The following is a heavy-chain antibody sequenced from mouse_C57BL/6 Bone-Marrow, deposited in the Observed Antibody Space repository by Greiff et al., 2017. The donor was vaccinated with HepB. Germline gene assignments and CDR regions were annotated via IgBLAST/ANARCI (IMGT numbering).Heavy chain of an antibody. CDR1: GFTFSDYG. V-gene: IGHV5-15*04. D-gene: IGHD5-1*01. Sequence: EVKVEESGGGLVQPGGSLKLSCAASGFTFSDYGMAWVRQAPRKGLEWVAFISNLAYSIYYADTVTGRFTIARENAKNTLYLEMSSLRSEDTAMYYCARREYPLAYYAMDYWGQGTSVSVSS. CDR2: ISNLAYSI. CDR3: ARREYPLAYYAMDY. J-gene: IGHJ4*01.